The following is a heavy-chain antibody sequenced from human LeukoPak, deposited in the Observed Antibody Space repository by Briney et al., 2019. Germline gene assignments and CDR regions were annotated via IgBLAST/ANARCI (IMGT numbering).Heavy chain of an antibody. V-gene: IGHV3-48*02. D-gene: IGHD3-10*01. CDR3: ARGDGSGSNYYFDY. CDR2: ISSSSSTI. J-gene: IGHJ4*02. Sequence: GGSLRLSCAASGFTFSSYSMYWVRQAPGEGLEWVSYISSSSSTIYYADSVKGRFTISRDAAKNSLYLQMNSLRDEDTAVYYCARGDGSGSNYYFDYWGQGILVTVSS. CDR1: GFTFSSYS.